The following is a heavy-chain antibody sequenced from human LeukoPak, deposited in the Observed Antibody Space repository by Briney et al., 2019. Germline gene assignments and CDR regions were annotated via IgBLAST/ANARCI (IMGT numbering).Heavy chain of an antibody. Sequence: GESLRLSCAASGFTFSSYAMHWVRQAPGKGLEWVAVISYDGSNKYYADSVKGRFTISRDNSKNTLYLQMNSLRAEDTAVYYCARQIIVGAAKTFDYWGQGTLVTVSS. CDR3: ARQIIVGAAKTFDY. D-gene: IGHD1-26*01. J-gene: IGHJ4*02. CDR2: ISYDGSNK. CDR1: GFTFSSYA. V-gene: IGHV3-30*04.